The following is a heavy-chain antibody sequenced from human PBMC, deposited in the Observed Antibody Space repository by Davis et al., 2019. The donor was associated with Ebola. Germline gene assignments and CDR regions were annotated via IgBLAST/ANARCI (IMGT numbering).Heavy chain of an antibody. CDR1: GGSISSGGSN. J-gene: IGHJ4*02. CDR3: AREDRGSSFGY. CDR2: IYTGDST. D-gene: IGHD6-6*01. Sequence: PSETLSLTCTVSGGSISSGGSNWSWVRQAPGKGLDWVSVIYTGDSTYYADSVKGRFTISRDDSKNTVYLQMNSLRAEDTAVYYCAREDRGSSFGYWGQGTLVTVSS. V-gene: IGHV3-53*01.